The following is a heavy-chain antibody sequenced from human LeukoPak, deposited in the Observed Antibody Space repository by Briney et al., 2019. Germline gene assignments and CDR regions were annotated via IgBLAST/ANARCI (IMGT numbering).Heavy chain of an antibody. V-gene: IGHV4-4*07. CDR1: GGSISSYY. Sequence: PSETLSLTCTVSGGSISSYYWSWIRQPAGKGLEWIGRIYTSGSTNYNPSLKSRVTMSVDTSKDQFSLKLSSVTAADTAVYYCARDSITIFGVGNLNYFDYWGQGTLVTVSS. J-gene: IGHJ4*02. CDR2: IYTSGST. D-gene: IGHD3-3*01. CDR3: ARDSITIFGVGNLNYFDY.